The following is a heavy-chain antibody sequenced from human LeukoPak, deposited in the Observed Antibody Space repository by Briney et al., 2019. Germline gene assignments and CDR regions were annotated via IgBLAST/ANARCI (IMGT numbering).Heavy chain of an antibody. Sequence: SETLSLTCTVSGGSISPYYWSWIRQPPGKGLEWIAYIYYSRSTNYNPSLKSRVTISVDTSKNQFSLKLSSVTAADTAVYYCARHGYCSGGSCCWDYWGQGTLVTVSS. CDR3: ARHGYCSGGSCCWDY. CDR2: IYYSRST. D-gene: IGHD2-15*01. J-gene: IGHJ4*02. CDR1: GGSISPYY. V-gene: IGHV4-59*08.